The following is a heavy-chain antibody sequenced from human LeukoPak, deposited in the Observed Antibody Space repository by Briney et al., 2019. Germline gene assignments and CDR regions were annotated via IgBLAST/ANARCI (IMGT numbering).Heavy chain of an antibody. CDR3: ASMTTVVRDAFDI. D-gene: IGHD4-23*01. CDR2: INPNSGGT. Sequence: ASVKVSCKASGYTFTGYYMHWVRQAPGQGLEWMGRINPNSGGTNYAQKVQGRVTMTRDTSISTAYMELSRLRSDDTAVYYCASMTTVVRDAFDIWGQGTMVTVSS. CDR1: GYTFTGYY. J-gene: IGHJ3*02. V-gene: IGHV1-2*06.